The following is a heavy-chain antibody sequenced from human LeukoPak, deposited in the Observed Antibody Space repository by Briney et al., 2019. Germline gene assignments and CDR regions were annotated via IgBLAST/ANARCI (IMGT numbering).Heavy chain of an antibody. V-gene: IGHV1-69*05. D-gene: IGHD2-2*01. CDR1: GGTFSSYA. CDR2: IIPIFGTA. Sequence: SVKVSCKASGGTFSSYAISWVRQAPGQGLEWMGGIIPIFGTANYAQKFQGRVTMTRDTSISTAYMELSRLRSDDTAVYYCARDRTKYCRSTSCPLDYWGQGTLVTVSS. J-gene: IGHJ4*02. CDR3: ARDRTKYCRSTSCPLDY.